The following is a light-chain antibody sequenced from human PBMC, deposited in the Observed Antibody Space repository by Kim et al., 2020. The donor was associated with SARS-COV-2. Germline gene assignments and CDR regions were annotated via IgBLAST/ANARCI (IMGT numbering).Light chain of an antibody. J-gene: IGKJ2*01. V-gene: IGKV1-39*01. CDR3: QQGYST. CDR2: GAS. Sequence: DIQMTQSPSSLSASVGDRVTITCRASQSISTYLNWYQQKPGKAPKLLIYGASNLASGVPSRFSGSGSGTDFTLTISTLQPEDFGTYYCQQGYSTFGQGTKLEI. CDR1: QSISTY.